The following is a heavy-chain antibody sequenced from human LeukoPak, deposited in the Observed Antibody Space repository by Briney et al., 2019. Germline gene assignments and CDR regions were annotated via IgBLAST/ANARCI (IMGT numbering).Heavy chain of an antibody. J-gene: IGHJ4*02. Sequence: GGSLRLSCAASGFTFSSYWMRWVRQAPGKGLEWVGRIKSKTDGGTTDYAAPVKRRFTISRDDSKNTLYLQMNSLKTEDTAVYYCTIGYGDGADYWGQGTLVTVSS. CDR2: IKSKTDGGTT. V-gene: IGHV3-15*01. CDR3: TIGYGDGADY. D-gene: IGHD4-17*01. CDR1: GFTFSSYW.